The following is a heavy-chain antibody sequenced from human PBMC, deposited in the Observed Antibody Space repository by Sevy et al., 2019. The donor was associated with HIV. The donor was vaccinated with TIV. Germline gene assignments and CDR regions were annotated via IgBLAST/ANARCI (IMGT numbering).Heavy chain of an antibody. CDR1: GYIFTSYY. D-gene: IGHD3-10*01. CDR2: INPNGGST. CDR3: TRDRGVTMVPKR. J-gene: IGHJ1*01. V-gene: IGHV1-46*03. Sequence: ASVKVACKASGYIFTSYYMHWVRQAPGQGLEWMGIINPNGGSTSYAQKFQGRVTMTRATSTSTVYMELSSLRSEDTDVHYCTRDRGVTMVPKRWGQGTLVTVSS.